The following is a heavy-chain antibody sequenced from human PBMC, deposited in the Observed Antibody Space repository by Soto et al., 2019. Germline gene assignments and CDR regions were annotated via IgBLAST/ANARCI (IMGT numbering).Heavy chain of an antibody. D-gene: IGHD3-22*01. V-gene: IGHV4-59*01. Sequence: PSETLSLTCTVSGGSISSYYWSWIRQPPGKGLEWIGYIYYSVSTNYNPSLKSRVTISVDTSKNQFSLKLSSVNAADTAVYYCARTTVYYYDSSGYLNGMDVWGQGTTVTVSS. CDR1: GGSISSYY. CDR3: ARTTVYYYDSSGYLNGMDV. J-gene: IGHJ6*02. CDR2: IYYSVST.